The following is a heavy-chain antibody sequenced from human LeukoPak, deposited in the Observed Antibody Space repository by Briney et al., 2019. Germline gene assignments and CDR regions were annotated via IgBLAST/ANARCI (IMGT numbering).Heavy chain of an antibody. CDR2: INPNSGGT. D-gene: IGHD3-9*01. CDR3: ARVSPPAFDILTGYYPYYFDY. V-gene: IGHV1-2*02. CDR1: GYTFTGYY. J-gene: IGHJ4*02. Sequence: GASVKVSCKASGYTFTGYYMHWVRQAPGQGLEWMGWINPNSGGTNYAQKFQGRVTMTRDTSISTAYMELSRLRSDDTAVYYCARVSPPAFDILTGYYPYYFDYWGQGTLVTVSS.